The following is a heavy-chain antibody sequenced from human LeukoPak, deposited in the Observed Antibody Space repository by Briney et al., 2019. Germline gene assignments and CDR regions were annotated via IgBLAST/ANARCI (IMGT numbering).Heavy chain of an antibody. CDR3: ARTDYDSSGYILRVYFDY. Sequence: GGSLRLSCAASGFTFSSYSMNWVRQAPGKGLEWVSSISSSSSYIYYADSVKGRFTISRDNAKNSLYLQMNSLRAEDTAVYYCARTDYDSSGYILRVYFDYWGQGTLVTVSS. CDR2: ISSSSSYI. CDR1: GFTFSSYS. J-gene: IGHJ4*02. V-gene: IGHV3-21*01. D-gene: IGHD3-22*01.